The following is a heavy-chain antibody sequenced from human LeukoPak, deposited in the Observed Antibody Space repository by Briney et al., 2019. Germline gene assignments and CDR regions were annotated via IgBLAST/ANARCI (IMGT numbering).Heavy chain of an antibody. Sequence: SQTLSLTCTVSGGSISSGDYYWSWIRQPPGKGLEWIGYTYYSGSTYYNPSLKNRVSISVDTSKNQFSLNLSSVTAADTALYYCATLRGASTAVFDSWGQGALVTVSS. D-gene: IGHD2-21*02. CDR3: ATLRGASTAVFDS. J-gene: IGHJ4*02. V-gene: IGHV4-30-4*01. CDR2: TYYSGST. CDR1: GGSISSGDYY.